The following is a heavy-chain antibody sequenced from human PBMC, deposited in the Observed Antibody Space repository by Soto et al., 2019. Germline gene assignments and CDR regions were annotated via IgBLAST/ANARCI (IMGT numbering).Heavy chain of an antibody. Sequence: TSVKVSCEASGDRYTSYYMHWVRQAPEQGLEWMGIINPSGGSTSYAQKFQGRVTMTRDTSTSTVYMELSSLRSEDTAVYYCAREGDSSGWYAYYYGMDVWGQGTTVTVSS. D-gene: IGHD6-19*01. V-gene: IGHV1-46*01. J-gene: IGHJ6*02. CDR3: AREGDSSGWYAYYYGMDV. CDR1: GDRYTSYY. CDR2: INPSGGST.